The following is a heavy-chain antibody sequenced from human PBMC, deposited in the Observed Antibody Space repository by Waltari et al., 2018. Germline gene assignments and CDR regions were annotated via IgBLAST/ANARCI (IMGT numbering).Heavy chain of an antibody. CDR3: AKDLIRVRGVTPY. D-gene: IGHD3-10*01. CDR1: GFTFSSYA. CDR2: IYSGGST. V-gene: IGHV3-23*03. Sequence: EVQLLESGGGLVQPGGSLRLSCAASGFTFSSYAMSWVRQAPGKGLEWGSVIYSGGSTYYADSVKGRFTISRDNSKNTLYLQMNSLRAEDTAVYYCAKDLIRVRGVTPYWGQGTLVTVSS. J-gene: IGHJ4*02.